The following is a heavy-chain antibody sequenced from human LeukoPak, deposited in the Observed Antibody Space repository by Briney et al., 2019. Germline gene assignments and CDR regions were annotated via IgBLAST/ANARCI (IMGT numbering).Heavy chain of an antibody. D-gene: IGHD4-17*01. CDR3: ARGGARGTMLTTYNY. Sequence: PSETLSLTCAVYGESFSGYYWSWVRQPPGKGLEWTGEINHSGSTNYNPSLKSRVTISVDTSKNQFSLNLSSVTAADTAVYYCARGGARGTMLTTYNYWSQGTLVTVSS. CDR1: GESFSGYY. V-gene: IGHV4-34*01. J-gene: IGHJ4*02. CDR2: INHSGST.